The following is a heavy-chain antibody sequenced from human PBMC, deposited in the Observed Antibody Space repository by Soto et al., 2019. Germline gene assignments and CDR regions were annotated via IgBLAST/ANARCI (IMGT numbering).Heavy chain of an antibody. CDR2: MKSYRGGGTT. CDR1: GFSFSPAW. J-gene: IGHJ6*02. D-gene: IGHD6-13*01. V-gene: IGHV3-15*07. Sequence: EVQLVESGGGLVTPGGSLRLSCTGTGFSFSPAWMNWVRQAPGKGLEWVGRMKSYRGGGTTDYAATVQGRFTISRDDSRSTLYLQMNSLKFEAAALYFCIWQQDFCYGKAVWGQGPTVTVSS. CDR3: IWQQDFCYGKAV.